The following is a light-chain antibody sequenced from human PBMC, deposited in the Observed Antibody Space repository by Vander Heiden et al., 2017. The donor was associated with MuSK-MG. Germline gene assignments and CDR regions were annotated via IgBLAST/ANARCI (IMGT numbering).Light chain of an antibody. CDR1: SSTIGRNT. CDR2: NDD. V-gene: IGLV1-44*01. Sequence: QSVLTQPPSAPGPPGQRVIISCSGSSSTIGRNTVTWYQQFPRTTPKLLIYNDDQRPSGVPDRFSGSKSGTSASLAINGLQSEDEADYYCAAWDDSLNGPVFGGGTKLTVL. J-gene: IGLJ3*02. CDR3: AAWDDSLNGPV.